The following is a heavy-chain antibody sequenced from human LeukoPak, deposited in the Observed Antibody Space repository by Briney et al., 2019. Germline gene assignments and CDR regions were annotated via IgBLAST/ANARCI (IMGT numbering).Heavy chain of an antibody. J-gene: IGHJ6*02. Sequence: GRSLRLSCAASGFTLSSNYMCWVRQAPGKGLEWVSVIYSGGSTYYADSVKGRFTISRDNSKNTLYLQMNSLRAEDTAVYYCARDRLGYCSSTSCNYYYGMDVWGQGTTVTVSS. CDR1: GFTLSSNY. D-gene: IGHD2-2*01. CDR2: IYSGGST. CDR3: ARDRLGYCSSTSCNYYYGMDV. V-gene: IGHV3-53*01.